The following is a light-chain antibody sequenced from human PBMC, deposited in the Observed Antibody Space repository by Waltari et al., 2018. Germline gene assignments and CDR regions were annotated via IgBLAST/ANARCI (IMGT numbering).Light chain of an antibody. V-gene: IGKV3-11*01. CDR1: QSVDNY. Sequence: ETVLTQSPATLSLSPGERATLSCRASQSVDNYLAWYQQKPGQAPRHLIYDASNRAPGIPARFSGSGSGTDFTLTINSLEPEDFAVYYCQQRKIWPPLTFGGGTKVE. CDR3: QQRKIWPPLT. CDR2: DAS. J-gene: IGKJ4*01.